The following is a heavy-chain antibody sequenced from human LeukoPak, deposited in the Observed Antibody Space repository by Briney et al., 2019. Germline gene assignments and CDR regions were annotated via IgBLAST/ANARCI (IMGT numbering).Heavy chain of an antibody. V-gene: IGHV4-34*01. CDR3: AGHHPRNTVDF. D-gene: IGHD2/OR15-2a*01. Sequence: PSETLSLTYAVYGGSFSGYYWSWIRQPPGKGLEWIGEINHSGSTNYNPSLKSRVTISLDTSKNQFSLKLSSVTAADTAVYYCAGHHPRNTVDFWGQGTLVTVSS. J-gene: IGHJ4*02. CDR1: GGSFSGYY. CDR2: INHSGST.